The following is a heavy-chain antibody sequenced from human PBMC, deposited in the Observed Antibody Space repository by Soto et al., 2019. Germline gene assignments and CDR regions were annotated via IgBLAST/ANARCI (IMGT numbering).Heavy chain of an antibody. CDR2: IYYSGST. D-gene: IGHD3-16*01. V-gene: IGHV4-59*01. J-gene: IGHJ1*01. CDR3: ARLQSYESRAAPQPIFHP. Sequence: SETLSLTCAVYGGSISSYYWSWIRQPPGKGLEWIGYIYYSGSTNYNPSLKSRVTISVDTSKNQFSLKLGSVTAADPAVYYCARLQSYESRAAPQPIFHPWGQSAMVTVSS. CDR1: GGSISSYY.